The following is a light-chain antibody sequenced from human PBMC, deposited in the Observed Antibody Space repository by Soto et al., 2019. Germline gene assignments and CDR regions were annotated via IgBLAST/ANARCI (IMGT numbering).Light chain of an antibody. CDR2: EGS. Sequence: QSALTQPASVSGSPGQSITISCTGTSSDIGSYNLVSWYQQHPGKAPKLMIYEGSKRPSGVSIRFSGSKSGNTASLTISGLQTEDEAHYYCCSYADIRSVVFGGGTKLTVL. CDR3: CSYADIRSVV. CDR1: SSDIGSYNL. J-gene: IGLJ2*01. V-gene: IGLV2-23*01.